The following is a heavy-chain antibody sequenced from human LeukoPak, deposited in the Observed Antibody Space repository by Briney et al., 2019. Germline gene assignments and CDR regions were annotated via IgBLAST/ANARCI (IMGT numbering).Heavy chain of an antibody. Sequence: ASVKVSCKASGYTSTDYSMHWVRRAPGQGLEWMGWINPNSGGTNYAQKFQGRVTVTRDTSISTAYMELSRLRSDDTAVYYCAGEDGYNYAYWGQGTLVTVSS. CDR2: INPNSGGT. CDR1: GYTSTDYS. J-gene: IGHJ4*02. CDR3: AGEDGYNYAY. D-gene: IGHD5-24*01. V-gene: IGHV1-2*02.